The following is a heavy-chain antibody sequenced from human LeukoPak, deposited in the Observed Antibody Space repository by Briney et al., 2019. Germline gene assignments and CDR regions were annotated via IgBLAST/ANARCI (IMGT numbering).Heavy chain of an antibody. J-gene: IGHJ4*02. Sequence: ASVKVSCKASGYTFTAYYMYWVRQAPGQGPEWMGWINPDSGGTNYAQKFLGRVTLTRDTSISTAYMEVRRLRSDDTAIYYCARVAAMAGFGWGDFDYWGQGTLVTVSS. V-gene: IGHV1-2*02. CDR3: ARVAAMAGFGWGDFDY. CDR1: GYTFTAYY. D-gene: IGHD6-19*01. CDR2: INPDSGGT.